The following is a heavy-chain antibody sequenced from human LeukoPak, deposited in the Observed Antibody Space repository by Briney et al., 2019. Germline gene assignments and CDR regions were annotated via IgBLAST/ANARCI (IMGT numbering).Heavy chain of an antibody. Sequence: PGGSLRLSCAASGFTFDDYGMSWVRQAPGKGLEWVSGINWNGGSTGCADSVKGRFTISRDNAKNSLYLQMNSLRAEDTALYYCARVQLVPAANYYYYYMDVWGKGTTVTVSS. J-gene: IGHJ6*03. CDR3: ARVQLVPAANYYYYYMDV. D-gene: IGHD2-2*01. CDR1: GFTFDDYG. CDR2: INWNGGST. V-gene: IGHV3-20*04.